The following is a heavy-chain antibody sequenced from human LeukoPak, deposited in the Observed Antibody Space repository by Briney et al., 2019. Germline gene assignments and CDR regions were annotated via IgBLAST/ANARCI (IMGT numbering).Heavy chain of an antibody. Sequence: GRSLRLSCAVSGFTFDDYAMHWVRQVPGKGLEWVSGINWNSDSIGYADSVKGRFTTSRDNAKNSLYLQMNSLRAEDTAVYYCGRGNRAYNTDYGAFLYYYYYTRDVGEKGTTVPVSS. J-gene: IGHJ6*03. V-gene: IGHV3-9*01. D-gene: IGHD3-16*01. CDR3: GRGNRAYNTDYGAFLYYYYYTRDV. CDR2: INWNSDSI. CDR1: GFTFDDYA.